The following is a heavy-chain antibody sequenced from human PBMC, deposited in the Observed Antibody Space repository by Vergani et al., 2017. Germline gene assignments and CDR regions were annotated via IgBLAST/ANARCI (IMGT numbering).Heavy chain of an antibody. CDR3: ASGKYYSDSTSHFRGRYFDV. CDR1: GFTFSSHA. V-gene: IGHV3-23*01. D-gene: IGHD3-16*01. J-gene: IGHJ2*01. Sequence: EVQLLQSEGAVVQPGGSLRLSCVASGFTFSSHAMSWVRQGHGQGLEWVSSIKNTGDSTHYADSVKGRFTISRDNSKNTLYLQMNSLRVEDTAVYYCASGKYYSDSTSHFRGRYFDVWGRGTLVTVPS. CDR2: IKNTGDST.